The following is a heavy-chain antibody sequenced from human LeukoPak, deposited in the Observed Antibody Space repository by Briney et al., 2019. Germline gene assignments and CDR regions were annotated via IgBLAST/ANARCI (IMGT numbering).Heavy chain of an antibody. D-gene: IGHD3-22*01. CDR2: ISDSGGST. CDR3: AKRGVVIRVILVGFHKEAYYFDS. J-gene: IGHJ4*02. Sequence: GGSLRLSCAVSGITLSNYGMSWVRQAPGKGLKWVAGISDSGGSTNYADSVKGRFTISRDNPKNTLYLQMNSLRAEDTAVYFCAKRGVVIRVILVGFHKEAYYFDSWGQGALVTVSS. V-gene: IGHV3-23*01. CDR1: GITLSNYG.